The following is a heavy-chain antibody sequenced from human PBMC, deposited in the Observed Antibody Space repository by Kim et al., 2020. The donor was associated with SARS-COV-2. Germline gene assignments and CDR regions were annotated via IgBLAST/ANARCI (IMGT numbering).Heavy chain of an antibody. D-gene: IGHD5-18*01. Sequence: GGSLRLSCAASGLSVTSNYMSWVRQAPGKGLEWVSVIYSNSNTYYADSVKGRFTISRDSSKNTLYLQLNSLRAEDTAVYYCAAFGNTALICAFDIWGQGTMVTVSS. CDR1: GLSVTSNY. V-gene: IGHV3-66*01. J-gene: IGHJ3*02. CDR2: IYSNSNT. CDR3: AAFGNTALICAFDI.